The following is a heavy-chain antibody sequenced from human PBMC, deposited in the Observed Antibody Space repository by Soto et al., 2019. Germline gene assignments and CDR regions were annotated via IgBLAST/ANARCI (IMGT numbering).Heavy chain of an antibody. Sequence: PGGSLRLSCAASGFTFSSYSMNWVRQAPGKGLEWVSSVSSSSTYIYYADSVKGRFTISRDNSKNTLYLQMNSLGAEDTAVYYCARDSSVGWFDPWGQGTLVTVSS. V-gene: IGHV3-21*01. CDR1: GFTFSSYS. J-gene: IGHJ5*02. CDR3: ARDSSVGWFDP. CDR2: VSSSSTYI. D-gene: IGHD6-19*01.